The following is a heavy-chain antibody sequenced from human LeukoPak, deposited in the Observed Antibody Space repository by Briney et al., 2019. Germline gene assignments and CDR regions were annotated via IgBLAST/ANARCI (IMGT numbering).Heavy chain of an antibody. J-gene: IGHJ4*02. CDR3: ARVVSGWYPNNHFDY. D-gene: IGHD6-19*01. Sequence: PSETLSLTCTVSGGSISSSSYYWGWIRQPPGKGLEWIGSIYYSGSTYYNPSLKSRVTISVDTSKNQFSLKLSSVTAADTAVYYCARVVSGWYPNNHFDYWGQGTLVTVSS. CDR1: GGSISSSSYY. V-gene: IGHV4-39*07. CDR2: IYYSGST.